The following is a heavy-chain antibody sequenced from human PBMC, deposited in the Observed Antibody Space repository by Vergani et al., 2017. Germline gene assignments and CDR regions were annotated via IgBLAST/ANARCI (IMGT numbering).Heavy chain of an antibody. CDR3: ARDLRTWGYMDV. V-gene: IGHV4-31*03. CDR2: IYYSGST. CDR1: GGSISSGGYY. J-gene: IGHJ6*03. D-gene: IGHD3-16*01. Sequence: QVQLQESGPGLVKPSQTLSLTCTVSGGSISSGGYYWSWVRQHPGKGLEWVGYIYYSGSTYYNPSLNSRVTISVDTSKNQFSLKLSSVTAADTAVYYWARDLRTWGYMDVWGKGTTVTVSS.